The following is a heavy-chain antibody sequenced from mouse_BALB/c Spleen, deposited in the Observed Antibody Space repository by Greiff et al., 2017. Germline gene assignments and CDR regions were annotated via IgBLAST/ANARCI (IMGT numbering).Heavy chain of an antibody. J-gene: IGHJ4*01. Sequence: EVKLQESGPELVKPGASVKISCKASGYSFTGYFMNWVMQSHGKSLEWIGRINPYNGDTFYNQKFKGKATLTVDKSSSTAHMELRSLASEDSAVYYCAKPYRYDAMDYWGQGTSVTVSS. CDR3: AKPYRYDAMDY. CDR1: GYSFTGYF. CDR2: INPYNGDT. V-gene: IGHV1-20*02. D-gene: IGHD2-14*01.